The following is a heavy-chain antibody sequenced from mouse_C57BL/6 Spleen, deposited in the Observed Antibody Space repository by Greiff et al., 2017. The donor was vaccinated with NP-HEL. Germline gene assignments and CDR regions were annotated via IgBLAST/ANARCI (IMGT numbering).Heavy chain of an antibody. V-gene: IGHV5-17*01. CDR1: GFTFSDYG. J-gene: IGHJ4*01. D-gene: IGHD1-1*01. CDR2: ISSGSSTI. Sequence: EVHLVESGGGLVKPGGSLKLSCAASGFTFSDYGMHWVRQAPERGLEWVAYISSGSSTIYYADTVKGRFTISRDNAKNTLFLHMTSLRSEDTAMYYCANYYGSSSLAMDYWGQGTSVTVSS. CDR3: ANYYGSSSLAMDY.